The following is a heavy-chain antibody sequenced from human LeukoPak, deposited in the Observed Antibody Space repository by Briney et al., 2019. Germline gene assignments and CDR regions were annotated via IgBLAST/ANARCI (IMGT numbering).Heavy chain of an antibody. Sequence: PGGSLRLSCAASGFTFSSYAMSWVRQTPGKGLEWVSAISGSGGSTYYADSVKGRFTISRDNSKNTLHLQVNSLRAEDTASYYCAKPVYGSGNLYGMDVWGQGTTVTVSS. V-gene: IGHV3-23*01. CDR2: ISGSGGST. D-gene: IGHD3-10*01. J-gene: IGHJ6*02. CDR3: AKPVYGSGNLYGMDV. CDR1: GFTFSSYA.